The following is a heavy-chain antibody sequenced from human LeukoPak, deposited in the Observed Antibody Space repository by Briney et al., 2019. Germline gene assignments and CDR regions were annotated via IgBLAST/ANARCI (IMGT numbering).Heavy chain of an antibody. CDR2: IKQEGTET. D-gene: IGHD6-19*01. V-gene: IGHV3-7*03. CDR3: AKDIEYDVAGFDY. CDR1: GFTFSSYW. J-gene: IGHJ4*02. Sequence: GGSLRLSCAASGFTFSSYWMSWVRQTPGKGLEWLANIKQEGTETYYVDSVKGRFTISRDNAKNSLYLQMNSLRAEDTALYYCAKDIEYDVAGFDYWGQGTLVTVSS.